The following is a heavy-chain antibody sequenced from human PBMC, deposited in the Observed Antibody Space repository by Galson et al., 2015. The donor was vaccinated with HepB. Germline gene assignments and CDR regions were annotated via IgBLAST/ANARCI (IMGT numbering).Heavy chain of an antibody. CDR2: TYYESRWIY. V-gene: IGHV6-1*01. J-gene: IGHJ3*02. CDR1: GDSVSGNSVA. Sequence: AISGDSVSGNSVAWNWIRQSPARGLEWLGRTYYESRWIYDYAGSVKGRITVSPDTSRNQFSLQLTSVTPEDTAIYYCARGSRSAFDIWGQGTMVTVSS. CDR3: ARGSRSAFDI.